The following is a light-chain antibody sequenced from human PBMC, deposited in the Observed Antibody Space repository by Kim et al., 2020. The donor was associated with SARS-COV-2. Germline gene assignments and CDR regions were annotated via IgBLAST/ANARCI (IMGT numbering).Light chain of an antibody. CDR2: YDS. CDR3: QLWDSSSGHWV. Sequence: APGKTARITCGGNNIGSKSVHWYQQKPGQAPVLVIYYDSDRPSGIPERFSGSNSGNTATLTISRVEAGNEADYYCQLWDSSSGHWVFGGGTQLTVL. CDR1: NIGSKS. V-gene: IGLV3-21*04. J-gene: IGLJ3*02.